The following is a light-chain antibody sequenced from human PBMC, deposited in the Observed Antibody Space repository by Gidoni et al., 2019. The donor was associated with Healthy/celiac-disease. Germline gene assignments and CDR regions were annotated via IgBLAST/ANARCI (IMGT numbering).Light chain of an antibody. CDR1: QSGSRN. CDR3: QQYNNWPG. Sequence: EIVMTQSPATLSVSPGERATLSCRASQSGSRNLAWYQQKPGQAPRLRIYGASTRATGIPARFSGSGSGTEFTLTISSLQSEDFAVYYCQQYNNWPGFGPGTKVDIK. CDR2: GAS. J-gene: IGKJ3*01. V-gene: IGKV3-15*01.